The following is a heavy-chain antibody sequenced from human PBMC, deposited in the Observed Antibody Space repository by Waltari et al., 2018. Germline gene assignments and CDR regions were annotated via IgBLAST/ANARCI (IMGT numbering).Heavy chain of an antibody. Sequence: QVQLVESGGGVVQPGRSLRLSCAASGFTFSSYAMHWVRQAPGKGLEWVAVISYDGSNKYYADSVKGRFTISRDNSKNTLYLQMNSLRAEDTAVYYCARGFGGVIVMVDYWGQGTLVTVSS. CDR1: GFTFSSYA. CDR2: ISYDGSNK. CDR3: ARGFGGVIVMVDY. V-gene: IGHV3-30-3*01. D-gene: IGHD3-16*02. J-gene: IGHJ4*02.